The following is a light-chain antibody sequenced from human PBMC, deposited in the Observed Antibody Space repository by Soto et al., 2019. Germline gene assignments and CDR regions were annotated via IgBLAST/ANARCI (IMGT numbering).Light chain of an antibody. Sequence: DIVMTQSPDSLAVSLGERATINCKSSRNLLYTSNNKNYLAWYQQKPGQAPKLLIYWASTRESGVPDRFSGSGSGTDFTLTISSLQAEDVAVYYCQHYYSSPYTFGQGTKLEI. CDR1: RNLLYTSNNKNY. CDR2: WAS. J-gene: IGKJ2*01. V-gene: IGKV4-1*01. CDR3: QHYYSSPYT.